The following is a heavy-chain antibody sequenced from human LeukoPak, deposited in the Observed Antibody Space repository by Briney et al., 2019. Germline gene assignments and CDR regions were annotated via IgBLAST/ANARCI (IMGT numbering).Heavy chain of an antibody. J-gene: IGHJ4*02. V-gene: IGHV4-39*01. CDR2: IYYSGST. CDR3: ARGVEARHSWGNFDY. Sequence: SETLSLTCTVSSGSISSSSYYWGWIRQPPGKGLEWIGSIYYSGSTYYNPSLKSRVTISVDTSKNQFSLKLSSVTAADTAVYYCARGVEARHSWGNFDYWGQGTLVTVSS. D-gene: IGHD3-16*01. CDR1: SGSISSSSYY.